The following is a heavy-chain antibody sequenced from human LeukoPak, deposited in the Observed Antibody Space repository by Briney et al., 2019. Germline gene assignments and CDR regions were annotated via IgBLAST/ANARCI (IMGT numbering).Heavy chain of an antibody. CDR3: VKESGSYEVPDY. CDR2: IRYDGSNK. J-gene: IGHJ4*02. D-gene: IGHD1-26*01. Sequence: GGSLRLSCAASGFTFSRYGMHWVRQAPGKGLEWVAFIRYDGSNKYYADSVKGRFTISRDNSKNTLYLQMNSLRAEDTAVYYCVKESGSYEVPDYWGQGTLATVSS. CDR1: GFTFSRYG. V-gene: IGHV3-30*02.